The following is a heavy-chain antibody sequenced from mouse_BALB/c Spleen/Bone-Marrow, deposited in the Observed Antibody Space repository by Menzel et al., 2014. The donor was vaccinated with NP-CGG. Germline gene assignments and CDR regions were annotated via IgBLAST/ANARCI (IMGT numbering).Heavy chain of an antibody. Sequence: VQLQQSGAELARSGASVKMSCQAYGYTFTRYTMHWEKQRPGQGLEWIGYIIPSSGYTNYNQKFKDKATLTADKSSSTAYMQLSSLTSEDSAVYYCTIRYYAMDYWGQGTSVTVSS. CDR1: GYTFTRYT. J-gene: IGHJ4*01. CDR2: IIPSSGYT. CDR3: TIRYYAMDY. D-gene: IGHD1-1*01. V-gene: IGHV1-4*01.